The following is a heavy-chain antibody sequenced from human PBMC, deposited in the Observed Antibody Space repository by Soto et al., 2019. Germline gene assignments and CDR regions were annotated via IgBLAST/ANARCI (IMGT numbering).Heavy chain of an antibody. V-gene: IGHV3-13*01. CDR2: IGIGGDT. J-gene: IGHJ6*02. CDR3: ARGPGSPRYYNGMDV. D-gene: IGHD3-10*01. CDR1: GFTLSNHD. Sequence: PGGSLRLSCAASGFTLSNHDMYWARQATGKSLEWVSAIGIGGDTYYPASVKGRFTISRQNAKNSLYLQMNNLRAGDTAVYYCARGPGSPRYYNGMDVWGQGTTVTVSS.